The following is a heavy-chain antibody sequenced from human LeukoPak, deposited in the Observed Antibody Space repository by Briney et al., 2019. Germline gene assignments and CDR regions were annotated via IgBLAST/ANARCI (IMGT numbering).Heavy chain of an antibody. CDR1: GDSISSGTYY. Sequence: SETLSLTCTVSGDSISSGTYYWSWIRQPAGKGLEWIGRIYTSGSTNYNPSLKSRVTISLDTSKNQFSLKLSSVTAADTAVYFCGRADCESGGNCHYFNCWGQGTLVTVSS. CDR3: GRADCESGGNCHYFNC. D-gene: IGHD2-15*01. V-gene: IGHV4-61*02. CDR2: IYTSGST. J-gene: IGHJ4*02.